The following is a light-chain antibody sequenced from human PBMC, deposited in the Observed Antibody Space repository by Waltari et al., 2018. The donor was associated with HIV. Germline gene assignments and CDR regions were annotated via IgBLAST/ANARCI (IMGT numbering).Light chain of an antibody. Sequence: QSVLTQPPSVSGAPGPRVTISCTGRSSNIGAGYDVHWYQHLPGTAPKLLIYGNNNRPSGVPDRFSGSKSGTSASLAITGLQADDEADYYCQSYDSSLSGVFGGGTKLTVL. CDR3: QSYDSSLSGV. CDR1: SSNIGAGYD. V-gene: IGLV1-40*01. J-gene: IGLJ3*02. CDR2: GNN.